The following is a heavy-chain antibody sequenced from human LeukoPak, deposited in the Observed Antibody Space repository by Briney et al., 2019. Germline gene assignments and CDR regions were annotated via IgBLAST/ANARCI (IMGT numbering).Heavy chain of an antibody. CDR2: TYYRSMWHN. CDR3: AKGKNYALDY. J-gene: IGHJ4*02. V-gene: IGHV6-1*01. Sequence: SQTLSLTCAISGDSVSSNSADWNWIRQSPSRGLEWLGRTYYRSMWHNEYAVSVNSRMTITPDTSKNQISLQLNSVTPEDTALYYCAKGKNYALDYWGQGTLVTVSS. CDR1: GDSVSSNSAD. D-gene: IGHD1-7*01.